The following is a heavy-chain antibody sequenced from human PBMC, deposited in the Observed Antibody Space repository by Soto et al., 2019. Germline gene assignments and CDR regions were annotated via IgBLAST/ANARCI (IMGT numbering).Heavy chain of an antibody. CDR3: AHQIYSSGNGIGFEFDH. CDR2: IYWNDDK. CDR1: GFSLSTSGVG. V-gene: IGHV2-5*01. Sequence: SGPTLVNPTQTLTLTCTFSGFSLSTSGVGVGWIRQPPGKALEWLALIYWNDDKRYSPSLKSRLTITKDTSKNKVVLTMTNMDPVDTATYYCAHQIYSSGNGIGFEFDHWGKGTLVTVPQ. D-gene: IGHD6-19*01. J-gene: IGHJ4*02.